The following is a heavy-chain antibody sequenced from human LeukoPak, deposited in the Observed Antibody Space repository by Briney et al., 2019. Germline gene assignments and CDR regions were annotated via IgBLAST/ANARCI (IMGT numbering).Heavy chain of an antibody. CDR2: ISLSGVT. CDR1: GGSISSTNW. J-gene: IGHJ4*02. V-gene: IGHV4-4*02. CDR3: SRESGAFSPFGY. Sequence: SGTLSLTCGVSGGSISSTNWWSWVRQPPGQGLEWIGEISLSGVTNYNPSLKSRVTMSLDRSKNHLSLTLTSVTAADTAVYYCSRESGAFSPFGYWGQGTLVTVSS. D-gene: IGHD1-26*01.